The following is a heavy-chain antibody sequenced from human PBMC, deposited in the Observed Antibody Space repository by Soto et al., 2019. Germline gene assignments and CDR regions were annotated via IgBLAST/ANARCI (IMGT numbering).Heavy chain of an antibody. V-gene: IGHV1-24*01. Sequence: GASVKVSCKVSGYTLTELSMHWVRQAPGKGLEWMGGFDPEDGETIYAQKFQGRVTMTEDTSTDTAYMELSSLRSEDTAVYYCATDYVGDLSYTRMGYYGMDVWGQGTTVTVSS. D-gene: IGHD2-2*02. CDR3: ATDYVGDLSYTRMGYYGMDV. CDR2: FDPEDGET. J-gene: IGHJ6*02. CDR1: GYTLTELS.